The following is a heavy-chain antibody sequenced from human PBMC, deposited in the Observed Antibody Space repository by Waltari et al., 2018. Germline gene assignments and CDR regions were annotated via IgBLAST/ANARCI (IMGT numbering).Heavy chain of an antibody. CDR3: ARQDYYDSSGLDAFDI. J-gene: IGHJ3*02. D-gene: IGHD3-22*01. CDR2: IYYSGST. V-gene: IGHV4-39*01. Sequence: QLQLQESDPGLVKPSETLSLPCTVSGGSISTSGYSWGWIRQPSGKGLEWIGSIYYSGSTYYNPSLKSLVTISVDTSKNQFSLKLSSVTAADTAVYYWARQDYYDSSGLDAFDIWGQGTMVTVSS. CDR1: GGSISTSGYS.